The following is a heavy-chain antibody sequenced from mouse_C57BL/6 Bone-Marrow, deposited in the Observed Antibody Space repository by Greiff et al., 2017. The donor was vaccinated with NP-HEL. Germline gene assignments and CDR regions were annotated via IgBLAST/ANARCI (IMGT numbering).Heavy chain of an antibody. V-gene: IGHV7-1*01. CDR3: AREVYYGSSYWYFDV. CDR2: SRNKANDYTT. Sequence: EVKLVESGGGLVQSGRSLRLSCATSGFTFSDFYMEWVRQAPGKGLEWIAASRNKANDYTTEYSASVKGRFIVSRDTSQSILYLQMNALRAEDTAIYYCAREVYYGSSYWYFDVWGTGTTVTVSS. CDR1: GFTFSDFY. J-gene: IGHJ1*03. D-gene: IGHD1-1*01.